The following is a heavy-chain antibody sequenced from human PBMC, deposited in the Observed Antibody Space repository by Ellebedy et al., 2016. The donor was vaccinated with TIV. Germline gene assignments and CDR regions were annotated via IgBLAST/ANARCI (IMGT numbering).Heavy chain of an antibody. CDR1: GYTFTSYA. Sequence: ASVKVSCKASGYTFTSYAISWVRQAPGQGLEWMGWSSTYNSYTNYAQKLEGRVTMTTDTSTSTAYLELRSLRSDDTAVYYCARRDYDILTAYNYWGQGTLVTVSP. V-gene: IGHV1-18*01. J-gene: IGHJ4*02. CDR2: SSTYNSYT. D-gene: IGHD3-9*01. CDR3: ARRDYDILTAYNY.